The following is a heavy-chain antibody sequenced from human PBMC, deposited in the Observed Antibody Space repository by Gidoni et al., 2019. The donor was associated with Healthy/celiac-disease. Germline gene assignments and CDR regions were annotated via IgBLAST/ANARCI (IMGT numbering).Heavy chain of an antibody. J-gene: IGHJ4*02. Sequence: QVQLVQSGAEVKKPGASVKVSCQASGYTFTSYAMHWVRQAPGQRLEWMGWINAGNGNTKYSQKFQGRVTITRDTSASTAYMELSSLRSEDTAVYYCARGLRLYCSGGSCSRSFDYWGQGTLVTVSS. CDR1: GYTFTSYA. D-gene: IGHD2-15*01. CDR3: ARGLRLYCSGGSCSRSFDY. V-gene: IGHV1-3*01. CDR2: INAGNGNT.